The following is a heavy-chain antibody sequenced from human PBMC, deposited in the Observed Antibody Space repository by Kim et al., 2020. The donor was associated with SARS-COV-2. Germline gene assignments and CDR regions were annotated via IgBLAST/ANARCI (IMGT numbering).Heavy chain of an antibody. V-gene: IGHV7-4-1*02. Sequence: ASVKVSCKASADTFSRYGVNWMRQAPGQGLEWMGWINTNTGNPTYAQAFTGRFVFSLDTSVTTAFLQIRSLKADDTAIYYCATPGEYSHGYYFDFWGQGTLVTVSS. CDR1: ADTFSRYG. D-gene: IGHD5-18*01. J-gene: IGHJ4*02. CDR2: INTNTGNP. CDR3: ATPGEYSHGYYFDF.